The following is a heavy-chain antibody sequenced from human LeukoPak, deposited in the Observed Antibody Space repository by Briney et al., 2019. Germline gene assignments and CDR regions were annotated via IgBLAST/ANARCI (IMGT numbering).Heavy chain of an antibody. CDR3: PLDSRFDY. J-gene: IGHJ4*02. CDR1: GYTFTGYY. V-gene: IGHV3-23*01. CDR2: ISGSGGST. D-gene: IGHD3-22*01. Sequence: GASVKVSCKASGYTFTGYYMHWVRQAPGKGLEWVSAISGSGGSTYYADSVKGRFTISRDNSKNTLYLQMNNLRADDTAVYYCPLDSRFDYWGQGTLVTVSS.